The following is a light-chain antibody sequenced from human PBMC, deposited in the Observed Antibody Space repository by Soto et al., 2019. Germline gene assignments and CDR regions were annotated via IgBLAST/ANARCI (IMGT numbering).Light chain of an antibody. CDR2: GAS. CDR3: QQYDSSFT. V-gene: IGKV3-20*01. CDR1: QHVTTTY. Sequence: IVLTQSPATLSLSPGERATLSCTASQHVTTTYIAWYQQKFGQAPRLLIYGASTRATGTPDRFTGGGFGTDFTIPISRVEPEDFAVYYCQQYDSSFTFGGGTKVEMK. J-gene: IGKJ4*01.